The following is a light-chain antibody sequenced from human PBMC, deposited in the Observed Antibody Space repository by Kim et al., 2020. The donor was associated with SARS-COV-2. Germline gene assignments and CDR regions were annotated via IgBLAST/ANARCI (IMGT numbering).Light chain of an antibody. CDR3: TSYTSSITWV. Sequence: QSALTQPAFVSGSPGQSITISCTGTSSDVGGYSFVSWYQQHPGKAPKLMIYAVTKRPSGVSNRFSGSKSGNTASLTISGLQAEDEADYYCTSYTSSITWVFGGGTQLTVL. J-gene: IGLJ3*02. CDR1: SSDVGGYSF. CDR2: AVT. V-gene: IGLV2-14*01.